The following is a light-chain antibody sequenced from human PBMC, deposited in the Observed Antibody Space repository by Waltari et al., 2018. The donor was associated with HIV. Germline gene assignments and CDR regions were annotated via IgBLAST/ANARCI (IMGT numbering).Light chain of an antibody. Sequence: QSAPTQPASVSGSIGQSITISCTGTSSDVGSYKPVSWYQHHPGKAPKLIIYEVYKRPSGVSNRFSGSKSGNTASLTVSGLQAEDEADYYCCSYAGSSIPFGGGTKLTVL. J-gene: IGLJ2*01. CDR3: CSYAGSSIP. V-gene: IGLV2-23*02. CDR2: EVY. CDR1: SSDVGSYKP.